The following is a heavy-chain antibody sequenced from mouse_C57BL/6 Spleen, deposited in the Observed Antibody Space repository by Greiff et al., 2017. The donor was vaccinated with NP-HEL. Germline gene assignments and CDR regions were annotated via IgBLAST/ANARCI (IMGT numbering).Heavy chain of an antibody. J-gene: IGHJ1*03. CDR1: GYTFTSYW. CDR2: IHPNSGST. D-gene: IGHD1-1*01. CDR3: ARGDYYGSNYWYFDV. V-gene: IGHV1-64*01. Sequence: VQLQQPGAELVKPGASVKLSCKASGYTFTSYWMHWVKQRPGQGLEWIGMIHPNSGSTNYNEKFKSKATLTVEKSSSTAYMQLSSLTSEDSAVYYCARGDYYGSNYWYFDVWGTGTTVTVSS.